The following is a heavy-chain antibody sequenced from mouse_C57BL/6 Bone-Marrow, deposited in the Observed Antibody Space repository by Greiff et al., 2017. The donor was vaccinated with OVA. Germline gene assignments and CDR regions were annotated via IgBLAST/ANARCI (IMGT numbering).Heavy chain of an antibody. CDR2: IRLKSDNYAT. J-gene: IGHJ3*01. CDR3: TGGPSFAY. CDR1: GFTFSNYW. V-gene: IGHV6-3*01. Sequence: EVKVVESGGGLVQPGGSMKLSCVASGFTFSNYWMNWVRQSPEKGLEWVAQIRLKSDNYATHYAESVKGRFTISRDDSKSSVYLQMNNLRAEDTGIYYCTGGPSFAYWGQGTLVTVSA. D-gene: IGHD3-1*01.